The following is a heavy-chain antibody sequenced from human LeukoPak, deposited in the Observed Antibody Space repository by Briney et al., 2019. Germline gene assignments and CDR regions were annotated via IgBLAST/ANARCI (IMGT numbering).Heavy chain of an antibody. CDR3: ARDLGGCTNGLCSYCFDH. D-gene: IGHD2-8*01. CDR1: GFSFGGYG. V-gene: IGHV3-33*01. CDR2: IWYNGQNK. J-gene: IGHJ4*02. Sequence: PGTSLRLSCVASGFSFGGYGMNWVRQAPGKGLEWVAVIWYNGQNKYYSDSVRGRFTISRDTSKNTLYLQMNSLRAEDTAVYYCARDLGGCTNGLCSYCFDHWGQGALVTVSS.